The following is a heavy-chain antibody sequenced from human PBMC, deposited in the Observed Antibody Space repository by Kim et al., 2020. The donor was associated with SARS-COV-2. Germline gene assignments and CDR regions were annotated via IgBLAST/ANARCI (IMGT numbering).Heavy chain of an antibody. D-gene: IGHD4-17*01. V-gene: IGHV4-34*01. J-gene: IGHJ3*02. CDR2: IKHSGST. CDR1: GGSFSGYY. Sequence: SETLSLTCAVYGGSFSGYYWRWIRQPPGKGLEWIGEIKHSGSTNYNPSLKSRVTISVDTSKNQCSLKLSSVTAADTAAYYCAREGGSVTTVTAGPGEEDDSFDIWGQGTMVTVSS. CDR3: AREGGSVTTVTAGPGEEDDSFDI.